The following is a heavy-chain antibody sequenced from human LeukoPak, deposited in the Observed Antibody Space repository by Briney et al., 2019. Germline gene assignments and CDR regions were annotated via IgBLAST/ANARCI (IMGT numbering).Heavy chain of an antibody. J-gene: IGHJ5*02. V-gene: IGHV1-2*06. Sequence: ASVKVSCKVSGYTLTELSMHWVRQAPGQGLEWMGRINPNSGGTNYAQKFQGRVTMTRDTSISTAYMELSRLRSDDTAVYYCARSQLLSFWFDPWGQGTLVTVSS. CDR1: GYTLTELS. CDR2: INPNSGGT. D-gene: IGHD2-2*01. CDR3: ARSQLLSFWFDP.